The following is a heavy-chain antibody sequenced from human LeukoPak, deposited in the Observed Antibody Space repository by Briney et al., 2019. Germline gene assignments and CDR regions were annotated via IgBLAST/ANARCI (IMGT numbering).Heavy chain of an antibody. CDR3: ARGLDYYGSGSLDY. V-gene: IGHV3-66*01. CDR2: IYSGGST. J-gene: IGHJ4*02. Sequence: GGSLRLSCAASGFTVSNNYMSWVRQAPGKGLEWVSVIYSGGSTYYADSVKGRFTISRDNSKNTLYLQMNTLRAEDTAVYYCARGLDYYGSGSLDYWGQGTLVTVSS. D-gene: IGHD3-10*01. CDR1: GFTVSNNY.